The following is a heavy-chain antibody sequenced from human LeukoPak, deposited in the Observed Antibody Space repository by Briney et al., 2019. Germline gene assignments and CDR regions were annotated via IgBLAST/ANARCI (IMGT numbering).Heavy chain of an antibody. CDR3: ATTPYGSGPYYFDY. CDR2: FDPEDGET. Sequence: GASVKVSCKVSGYTLTELSMYWVRQAPGKGLEWMGGFDPEDGETIYAQKFQGRVTMTEDTSTDTAYMELSSLRSEDTAVYYCATTPYGSGPYYFDYWGQGTLVTVSS. D-gene: IGHD3-10*01. J-gene: IGHJ4*02. CDR1: GYTLTELS. V-gene: IGHV1-24*01.